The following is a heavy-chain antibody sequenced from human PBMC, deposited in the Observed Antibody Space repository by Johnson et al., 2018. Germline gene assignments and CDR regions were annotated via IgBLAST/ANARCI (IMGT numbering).Heavy chain of an antibody. CDR1: GGSISSYY. Sequence: VQLQESGPGLVKPSETLSLTCTVSGGSISSYYWSWIRQPPGKGLEWIGYIYYSGSTNYNPSLKSRVTISVDTSKNQFSLKLSPVIAADTAVYYCARAPLGATRTQYFQHWGQGTLVIVSS. CDR2: IYYSGST. D-gene: IGHD1-26*01. CDR3: ARAPLGATRTQYFQH. V-gene: IGHV4-59*12. J-gene: IGHJ1*01.